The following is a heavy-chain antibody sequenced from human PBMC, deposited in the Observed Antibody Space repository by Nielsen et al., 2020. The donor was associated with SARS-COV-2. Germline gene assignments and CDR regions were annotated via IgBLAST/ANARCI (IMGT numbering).Heavy chain of an antibody. Sequence: GESLKISCAASGFTFSSYSMNWVRQAPGKGLEWVSSISSSSSYIYCADSVKGRFTISRDNAKNSLYLQMNSLRAEDTAVYYCAGDGGSSWYGGWFDPWGQGTLVTVSS. V-gene: IGHV3-21*01. D-gene: IGHD6-13*01. CDR3: AGDGGSSWYGGWFDP. CDR2: ISSSSSYI. J-gene: IGHJ5*02. CDR1: GFTFSSYS.